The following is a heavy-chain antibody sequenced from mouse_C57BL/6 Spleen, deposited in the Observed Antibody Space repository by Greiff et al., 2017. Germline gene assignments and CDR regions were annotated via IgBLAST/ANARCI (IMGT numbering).Heavy chain of an antibody. CDR1: GYTFTSYW. V-gene: IGHV1-69*01. Sequence: QVQLQQSGAELVMPGASVKLSCKASGYTFTSYWMHWVKQRPGQGLEWIGEIDPSDSYTNYNQKFKGKSTLTVDKSSSTAYMQLSSLTSEDSAVYYCARRYDGYYGYAMDYWGQGTSVTVSS. CDR2: IDPSDSYT. J-gene: IGHJ4*01. CDR3: ARRYDGYYGYAMDY. D-gene: IGHD2-3*01.